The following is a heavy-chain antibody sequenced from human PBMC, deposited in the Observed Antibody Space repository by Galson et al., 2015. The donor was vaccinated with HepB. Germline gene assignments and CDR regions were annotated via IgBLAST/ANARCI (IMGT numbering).Heavy chain of an antibody. V-gene: IGHV3-7*03. CDR2: IKQDGSEK. D-gene: IGHD4-17*01. Sequence: SLRLSCAASGFTFSSYWMSWVRQAPGKGLEWVANIKQDGSEKYYVDSVKGRFTISRDNAKNSLYLQMNSLRAEDTAVYYCARAPWVVGYGEKQFDYWGQGSLVTVSS. J-gene: IGHJ4*02. CDR1: GFTFSSYW. CDR3: ARAPWVVGYGEKQFDY.